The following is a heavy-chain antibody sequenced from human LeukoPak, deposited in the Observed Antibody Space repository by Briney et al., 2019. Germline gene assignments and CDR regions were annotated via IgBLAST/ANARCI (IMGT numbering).Heavy chain of an antibody. D-gene: IGHD3-3*01. CDR3: ARVLRRGGPFDY. J-gene: IGHJ4*02. CDR2: IYHSGIT. V-gene: IGHV4-4*02. Sequence: PSETLSLTCAVSGGSISSTNWWSWVRQPPGKGLEWIGEIYHSGITNYNPSLKSRVTISVDKSKNQFSLKLSSVTAADTAVYYCARVLRRGGPFDYWGQGTLVTVSS. CDR1: GGSISSTNW.